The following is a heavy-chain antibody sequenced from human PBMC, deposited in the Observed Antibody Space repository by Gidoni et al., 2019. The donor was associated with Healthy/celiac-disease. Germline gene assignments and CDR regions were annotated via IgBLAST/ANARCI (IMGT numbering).Heavy chain of an antibody. D-gene: IGHD1-26*01. CDR3: ARDGWELRNPFDY. J-gene: IGHJ4*02. V-gene: IGHV3-7*01. CDR2: IKQDGSEK. CDR1: GFTLSSYW. Sequence: EVQLVASGGGLVQPGGSLRLSCAASGFTLSSYWMSWVRQAPGKGLEWVANIKQDGSEKYYVDSVKGRFTISRDNAKNSLYLQMNSLRAEDTAVYYCARDGWELRNPFDYWGQGTLVTVSS.